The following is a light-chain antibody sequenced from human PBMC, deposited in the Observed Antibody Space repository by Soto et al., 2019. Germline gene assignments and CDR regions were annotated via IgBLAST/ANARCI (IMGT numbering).Light chain of an antibody. CDR1: QDITTY. J-gene: IGKJ3*01. CDR2: GAS. V-gene: IGKV1-27*01. CDR3: QQSASARPT. Sequence: DIQMTQSPSSLSASVGDRVTITCRASQDITTYLAWYQQEPGKVPKLLIYGASALRLGVPSRFSGRGSGTDFTRTISSLQPEDVATCYCQQSASARPTFGPGTTVDVK.